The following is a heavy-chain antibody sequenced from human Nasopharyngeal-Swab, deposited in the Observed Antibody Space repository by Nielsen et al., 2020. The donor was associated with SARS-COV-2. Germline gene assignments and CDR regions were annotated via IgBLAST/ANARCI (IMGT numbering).Heavy chain of an antibody. CDR3: ARVLRGVAARPLGFGYYYYYYMDV. CDR2: INHSGST. J-gene: IGHJ6*03. V-gene: IGHV4-34*01. D-gene: IGHD6-6*01. Sequence: WIRQPPGKGLEWIGEINHSGSTNYNPSLMSRVTISVDTSKNQFSLKLSSVTAADTAVYYCARVLRGVAARPLGFGYYYYYYMDVWGKGTTVTVSS.